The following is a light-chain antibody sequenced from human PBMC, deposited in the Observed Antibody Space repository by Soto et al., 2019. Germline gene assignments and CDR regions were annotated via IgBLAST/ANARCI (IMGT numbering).Light chain of an antibody. CDR2: PAS. J-gene: IGKJ4*01. CDR3: QQSYSTFFT. CDR1: QSISNY. V-gene: IGKV1-39*01. Sequence: DIHLTQSASSLSASVGDRFTITCRARQSISNYLNWYQHKPGKAPKLLIYPASSVQTGVPSRFSGGGSVTDFTLTINSLPPEDVATYYCQQSYSTFFTFGGGTKVDIK.